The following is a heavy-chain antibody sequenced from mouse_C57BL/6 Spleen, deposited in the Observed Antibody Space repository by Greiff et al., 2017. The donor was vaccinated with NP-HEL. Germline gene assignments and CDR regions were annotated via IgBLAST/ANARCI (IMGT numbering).Heavy chain of an antibody. CDR1: GYTFTDYN. D-gene: IGHD1-1*01. Sequence: VQLQQSGPELVKPGASVKMSCKASGYTFTDYNMHWVKQSHGKSLEWIGYINPNNGGTSYNQKFKGKATLTVNKSSSTAYMELRSLTSEDSAVYYCAREAYYYGSSFWYFGVWGTGATVTVSS. J-gene: IGHJ1*03. CDR3: AREAYYYGSSFWYFGV. CDR2: INPNNGGT. V-gene: IGHV1-22*01.